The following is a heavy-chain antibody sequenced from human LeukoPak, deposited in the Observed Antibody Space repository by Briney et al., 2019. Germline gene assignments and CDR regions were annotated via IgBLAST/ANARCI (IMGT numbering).Heavy chain of an antibody. CDR3: ARTGGSFYFYYYMDV. J-gene: IGHJ6*03. Sequence: PGGSLRLSCEVSGFTIRNHWMSWIRQPPGKGLELIGSIHYTGSTYYNPSLKSRVTISVDTSNNQFSLKLTSVTAADTAVYYCARTGGSFYFYYYMDVWGKGTTVTVSS. CDR2: IHYTGST. D-gene: IGHD1-26*01. CDR1: GFTIRNHWM. V-gene: IGHV4-39*07.